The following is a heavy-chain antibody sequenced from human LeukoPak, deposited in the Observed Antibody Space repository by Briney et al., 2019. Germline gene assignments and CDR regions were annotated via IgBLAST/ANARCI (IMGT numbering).Heavy chain of an antibody. V-gene: IGHV1-69*05. CDR1: GGTFNNYA. CDR2: IIPFSGTA. D-gene: IGHD3-10*01. J-gene: IGHJ4*02. Sequence: ASAKVSCKASGGTFNNYAISWVRQAPGQGLEWMGGIIPFSGTANYAQKFQGRVTITTDESTSTDYMELSNLRSDDTAVYYCASRTADYGSGSHYGYWGQGTLVTVSS. CDR3: ASRTADYGSGSHYGY.